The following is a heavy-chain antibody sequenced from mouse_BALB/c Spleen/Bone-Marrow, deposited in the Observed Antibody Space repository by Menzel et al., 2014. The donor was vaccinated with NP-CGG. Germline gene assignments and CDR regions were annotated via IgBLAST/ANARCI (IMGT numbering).Heavy chain of an antibody. J-gene: IGHJ3*01. CDR2: ISSGGGST. V-gene: IGHV5-12-1*01. CDR3: ARCGGSTMITPLVY. Sequence: EVQLVESGGGLVKPGGSLKLSCAASGFAFSSYDMSWVRQTPEKRLEWVAYISSGGGSTYYPDTVKGRFTISRDNAKNTLHLQMSSLKSEDTAMYYCARCGGSTMITPLVYWGQGTLVTVSA. CDR1: GFAFSSYD. D-gene: IGHD2-4*01.